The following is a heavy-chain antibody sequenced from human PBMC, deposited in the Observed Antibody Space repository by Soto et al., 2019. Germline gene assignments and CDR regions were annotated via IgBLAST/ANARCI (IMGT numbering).Heavy chain of an antibody. V-gene: IGHV6-1*01. J-gene: IGHJ6*03. Sequence: QVQLQESGPGLVKPSQTLSLTCAISGDSVSSNSAAWNWIRLSPSRGLEWLARTYYRSRWYNDYAVAVRSRITVNPDTSKNQCSLQLTSVPPEDTAVYYCAGTTSHQWYYMYVWGKGTTVTVSS. CDR2: TYYRSRWYN. CDR1: GDSVSSNSAA. CDR3: AGTTSHQWYYMYV. D-gene: IGHD1-7*01.